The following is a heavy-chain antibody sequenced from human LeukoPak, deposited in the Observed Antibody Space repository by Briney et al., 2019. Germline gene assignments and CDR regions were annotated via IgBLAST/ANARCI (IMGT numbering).Heavy chain of an antibody. CDR2: MSPNSGGT. Sequence: ASVKVSCKASGYTFTSYDFNWVRQATGQRPEWMGWMSPNSGGTGYVQKFQDRVTMTRNTSISTAYMELSSLRSDDTAVYYCARGPPNWGYDYWGPGTLVTVSS. J-gene: IGHJ4*02. V-gene: IGHV1-8*01. CDR3: ARGPPNWGYDY. D-gene: IGHD7-27*01. CDR1: GYTFTSYD.